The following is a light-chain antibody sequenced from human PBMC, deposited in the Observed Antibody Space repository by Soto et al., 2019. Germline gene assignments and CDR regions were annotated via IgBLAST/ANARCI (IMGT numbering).Light chain of an antibody. CDR1: TGAVTSGHY. CDR3: LVHYMGADAI. CDR2: DTN. J-gene: IGLJ2*01. V-gene: IGLV7-46*01. Sequence: QAVVTQEPSLTVSPGGTVTLTCASTTGAVTSGHYPYWFQQNPGQAPRTLIYDTNNKYSWTPGRFSGSLLGGKAALTLSGAQPEDEAEYYCLVHYMGADAIFGGGTKLTVL.